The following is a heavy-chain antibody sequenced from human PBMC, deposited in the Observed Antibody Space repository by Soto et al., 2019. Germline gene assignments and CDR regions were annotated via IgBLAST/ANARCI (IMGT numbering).Heavy chain of an antibody. CDR3: ARRIPFGYGMDV. CDR2: ITSNGGNT. V-gene: IGHV3-64*01. J-gene: IGHJ6*02. D-gene: IGHD2-21*01. CDR1: GFTFSSYA. Sequence: HPGGSLRRSCAASGFTFSSYAMHWVRQAPGKGLEYVSVITSNGGNTDYASSVKGRFTISRDNSKNTLYLQMGSLRAEDMAVYYCARRIPFGYGMDVWGQGTTVTVSS.